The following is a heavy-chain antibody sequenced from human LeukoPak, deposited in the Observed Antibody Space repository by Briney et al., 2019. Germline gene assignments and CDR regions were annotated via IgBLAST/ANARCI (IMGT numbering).Heavy chain of an antibody. V-gene: IGHV2-70*11. D-gene: IGHD2-2*01. CDR1: GFSLSTSGMC. J-gene: IGHJ5*02. Sequence: GSGPTLVKPTQTLTLTCTFSGFSLSTSGMCVSWIRQPPGKSLARLARIDWDDDKYYSTSLKTRLTISKDTSKNQVVLTMTNMDPGDTATYYCARISGYCSSTSCYPNWFDPWGQGTLVTVTS. CDR3: ARISGYCSSTSCYPNWFDP. CDR2: IDWDDDK.